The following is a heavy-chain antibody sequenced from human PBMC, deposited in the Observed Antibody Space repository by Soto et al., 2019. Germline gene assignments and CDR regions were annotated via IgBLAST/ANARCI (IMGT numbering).Heavy chain of an antibody. Sequence: HPGGSLRLSCAASGFTFSSYAMHGVRQAPGKGLEWVALVTYDGSIEYCADSVKGRFTISRDNSKNTLYLQMNSLRAEDTAVYYCAREAESFDYWGQGTLVTVS. V-gene: IGHV3-30-3*01. J-gene: IGHJ4*02. CDR1: GFTFSSYA. CDR3: AREAESFDY. CDR2: VTYDGSIE.